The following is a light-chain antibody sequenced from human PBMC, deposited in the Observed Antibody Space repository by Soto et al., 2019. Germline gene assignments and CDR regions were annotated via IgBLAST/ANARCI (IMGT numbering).Light chain of an antibody. V-gene: IGKV3-20*01. Sequence: EIELTQSPGTLSLSPGERATLSCRASQSVSSTYLGWYQQKPGQAPRLLIYGASSRANGIPDRFSGSVYGTDITLTIARLEPEDFAVHYCQLYSGSPPRAFGQGTKVEIK. CDR1: QSVSSTY. CDR2: GAS. CDR3: QLYSGSPPRA. J-gene: IGKJ1*01.